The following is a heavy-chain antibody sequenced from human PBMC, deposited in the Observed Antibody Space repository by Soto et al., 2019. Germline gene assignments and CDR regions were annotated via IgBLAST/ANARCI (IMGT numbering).Heavy chain of an antibody. V-gene: IGHV3-23*01. CDR2: TSGSGGST. Sequence: EVQLLESGGGLVQPGGSLRLSCAASGFTFSSYAMSWFRQAPGKGLEWVSATSGSGGSTYYADSVQGRFTISRDNSKNTLYLQMNSLRAEDTAVYYCAKDPGRELRTFAYWGQGTLVTVSS. CDR1: GFTFSSYA. CDR3: AKDPGRELRTFAY. D-gene: IGHD1-26*01. J-gene: IGHJ4*02.